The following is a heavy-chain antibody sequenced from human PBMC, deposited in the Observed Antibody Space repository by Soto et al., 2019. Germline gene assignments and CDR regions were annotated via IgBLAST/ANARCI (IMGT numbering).Heavy chain of an antibody. V-gene: IGHV4-59*01. CDR3: ARGGGGDYYYGMDV. D-gene: IGHD3-16*01. CDR2: IYYSGST. CDR1: GGSISSYY. Sequence: SETLSLTCTVYGGSISSYYWSWIRQPPGKGLEWIGYIYYSGSTNYNPSLKSRVTISVDTSKNQFSLELSSVTAADTAVYYCARGGGGDYYYGMDVWGQGTTVTVSS. J-gene: IGHJ6*02.